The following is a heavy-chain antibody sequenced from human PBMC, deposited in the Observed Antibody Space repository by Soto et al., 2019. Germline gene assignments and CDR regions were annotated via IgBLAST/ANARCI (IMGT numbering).Heavy chain of an antibody. D-gene: IGHD3-10*01. J-gene: IGHJ4*02. CDR2: INPSGGST. CDR1: GYTITNYY. CDR3: ASHSIGDRYGDYSDY. V-gene: IGHV1-46*01. Sequence: QVQLVQSGAEVKKPGASVKVSCKASGYTITNYYIHWVRQAPGQRLEWMGIINPSGGSTSYAQKFQGRITMTWDTSTSTVYMELNSLRSEDTAVYYCASHSIGDRYGDYSDYWGRGTLVTVFS.